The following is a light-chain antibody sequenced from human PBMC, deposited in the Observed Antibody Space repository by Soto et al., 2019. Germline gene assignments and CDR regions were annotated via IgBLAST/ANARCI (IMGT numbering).Light chain of an antibody. V-gene: IGKV1-39*01. CDR3: QQSQRTPYT. CDR2: DVS. CDR1: KAIPGI. Sequence: ISVTQSPSSLSGLAEEGVTFTVGQVKAIPGILIWYQQRPGNPPKLLIYDVSILESGVSPRFRGTGSGSQFTLTIDSLQPEDVGTYYCQQSQRTPYTFGQGT. J-gene: IGKJ2*01.